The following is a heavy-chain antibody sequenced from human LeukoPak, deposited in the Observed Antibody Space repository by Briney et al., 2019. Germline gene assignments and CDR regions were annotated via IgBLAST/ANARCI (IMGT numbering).Heavy chain of an antibody. CDR2: ISSSGSAK. CDR3: AKGLSGSGWYGDY. V-gene: IGHV3-48*03. Sequence: GGSLRLSCAASGFNFSSYEMNWVRQTPGKGLEWISCISSSGSAKYYADSVKGRFTISRDNSKNTLYLQMNSLRAEDTAVYYCAKGLSGSGWYGDYWGQGTLVTVSS. D-gene: IGHD6-19*01. CDR1: GFNFSSYE. J-gene: IGHJ4*02.